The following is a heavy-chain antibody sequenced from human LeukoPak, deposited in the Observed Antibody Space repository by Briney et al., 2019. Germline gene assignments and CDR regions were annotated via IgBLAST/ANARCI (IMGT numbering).Heavy chain of an antibody. Sequence: GGSLRLSCAASGFSFSSNGMSWVRQAPGKGLEWVSAIGAGGASTFYAGSVKGRFAISRDNSKNTMYLQMNSLRVEDTAIYYCARGVVAPDNWGQGTLVTVSS. CDR3: ARGVVAPDN. CDR2: IGAGGAST. V-gene: IGHV3-23*01. J-gene: IGHJ4*02. CDR1: GFSFSSNG. D-gene: IGHD3-10*01.